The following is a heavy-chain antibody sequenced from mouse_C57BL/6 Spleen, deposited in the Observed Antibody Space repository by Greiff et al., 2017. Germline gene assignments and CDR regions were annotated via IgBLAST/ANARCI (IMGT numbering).Heavy chain of an antibody. Sequence: QVQLKQSGAELVRPGASVKLSCKASGYTFTDYYINWVKQRPGQGLEWIARIYPGSGNTYYNEKFKGKATLTAEKSSSTAYMQLSSLTSEDSAVYFCARRHTAYAMDYWGQGTSVTVSS. V-gene: IGHV1-76*01. CDR2: IYPGSGNT. J-gene: IGHJ4*01. CDR1: GYTFTDYY. CDR3: ARRHTAYAMDY. D-gene: IGHD1-2*01.